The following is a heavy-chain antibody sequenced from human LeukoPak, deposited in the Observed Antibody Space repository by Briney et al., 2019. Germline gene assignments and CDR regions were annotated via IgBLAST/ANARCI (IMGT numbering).Heavy chain of an antibody. Sequence: SETLSLTCTVSGGSISSSSYYWGWIRQPPGKGLEWIGSIYYSGSTYYNPSLKSRVTISVDTSKNQFSLKLNSVTPEDTAVYYCARGRAARSFLFDPWGQGTLVTVSS. V-gene: IGHV4-39*01. D-gene: IGHD6-6*01. J-gene: IGHJ5*02. CDR2: IYYSGST. CDR1: GGSISSSSYY. CDR3: ARGRAARSFLFDP.